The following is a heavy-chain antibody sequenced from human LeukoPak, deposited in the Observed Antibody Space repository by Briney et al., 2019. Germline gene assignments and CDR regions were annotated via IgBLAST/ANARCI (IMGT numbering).Heavy chain of an antibody. Sequence: ASVKVSCKASGYTFTSYDINWVRQATGQGLEWMGWMNPNSGNTGYAQKFQGRVTITRNTSISTAYMELSSLRSEDTAVYYCARGGDYYGSGSYYTGPDYWGQGTLVTVSS. V-gene: IGHV1-8*03. CDR3: ARGGDYYGSGSYYTGPDY. D-gene: IGHD3-10*01. CDR1: GYTFTSYD. CDR2: MNPNSGNT. J-gene: IGHJ4*02.